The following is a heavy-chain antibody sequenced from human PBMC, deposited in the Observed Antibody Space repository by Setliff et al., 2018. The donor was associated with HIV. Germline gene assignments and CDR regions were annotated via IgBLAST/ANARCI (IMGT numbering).Heavy chain of an antibody. Sequence: ASVKVSCKVSGYSLTELSIHWVRQAPGEGLEWMGGFDPEDDETVCAEKFQGRVTMTEDTSTDTAYMALSSLRSEDTAMYYCATSGFYDILTGPTPGVFDIWGQGTMVTVSS. CDR2: FDPEDDET. J-gene: IGHJ3*02. V-gene: IGHV1-24*01. CDR3: ATSGFYDILTGPTPGVFDI. CDR1: GYSLTELS. D-gene: IGHD3-9*01.